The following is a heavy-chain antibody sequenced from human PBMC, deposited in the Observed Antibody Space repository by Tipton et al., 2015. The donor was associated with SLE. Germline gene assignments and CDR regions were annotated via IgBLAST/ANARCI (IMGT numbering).Heavy chain of an antibody. CDR1: GDSISDTSSY. D-gene: IGHD3-9*01. CDR3: ASGILTGNAAFDI. J-gene: IGHJ3*02. V-gene: IGHV4-34*01. Sequence: TLSLTCTVSGDSISDTSSYWSWIRQPPGKGLEWIGEINHSGSTNSKPSLKSRVTISVDTSKNQFSLKLSSVTAADTAVYYCASGILTGNAAFDIWGPGTMVTVSS. CDR2: INHSGST.